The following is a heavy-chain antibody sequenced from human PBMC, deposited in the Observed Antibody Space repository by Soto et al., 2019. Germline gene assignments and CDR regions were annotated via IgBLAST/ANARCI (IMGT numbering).Heavy chain of an antibody. CDR3: AKRIMSTIGHFDS. D-gene: IGHD1-1*01. J-gene: IGHJ4*02. CDR1: GFTFSSYA. V-gene: IGHV3-23*01. Sequence: EVLLLESGGGLVQPGGSLTLSCAASGFTFSSYAMGWVRQAPGKGLEWVSSISGIGHSTYYADSVKGRFTISRDNSKNTLHLQMNSLRAEDTAVYYCAKRIMSTIGHFDSWGQGTLVTVSS. CDR2: ISGIGHST.